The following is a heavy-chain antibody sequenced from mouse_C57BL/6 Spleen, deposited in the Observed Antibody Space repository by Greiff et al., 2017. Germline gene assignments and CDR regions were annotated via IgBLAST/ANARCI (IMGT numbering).Heavy chain of an antibody. J-gene: IGHJ2*01. V-gene: IGHV5-6*02. D-gene: IGHD1-1*01. CDR3: ARRGTTVVEEGYFDY. CDR2: IGSGGSYT. Sequence: EVKLVESGGDLVKPGGSLKLSCAASGFTFSSYGMSWVRQTPDKRLEWVATIGSGGSYTYYPASVKGRFTISRDNAKNTLYLQMSSLKSEDTAMYYCARRGTTVVEEGYFDYWGQGTTLTVSS. CDR1: GFTFSSYG.